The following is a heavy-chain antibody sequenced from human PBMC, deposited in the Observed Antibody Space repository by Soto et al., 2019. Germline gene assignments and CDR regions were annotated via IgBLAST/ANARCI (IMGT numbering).Heavy chain of an antibody. CDR3: ARGYIGSAPTTTAVSWFDP. CDR2: INPNSGGT. Sequence: ASVKVSCKASGYTFTGYYMHWVRQAPGQGLEWMGWINPNSGGTNYAQKFQGWVTMTRDTSISTAYMELGRLRSDDTAVYYCARGYIGSAPTTTAVSWFDPWGQGTLVTVSS. V-gene: IGHV1-2*04. D-gene: IGHD4-17*01. CDR1: GYTFTGYY. J-gene: IGHJ5*02.